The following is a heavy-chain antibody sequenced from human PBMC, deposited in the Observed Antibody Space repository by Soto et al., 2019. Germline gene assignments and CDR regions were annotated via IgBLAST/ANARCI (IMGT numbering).Heavy chain of an antibody. J-gene: IGHJ4*02. Sequence: QVHLQQSGPGLVKPSQTLSLTCAISGDSVSTNSVAWNWIRQSPSRGFEWLGRTYYRSKWYNHYAVSVKSRITVTPDTSKNQFSLQLNSVTPEDTAVYYCARGKNSAFDYWGQGTLVTVSS. D-gene: IGHD5-18*01. CDR2: TYYRSKWYN. V-gene: IGHV6-1*01. CDR3: ARGKNSAFDY. CDR1: GDSVSTNSVA.